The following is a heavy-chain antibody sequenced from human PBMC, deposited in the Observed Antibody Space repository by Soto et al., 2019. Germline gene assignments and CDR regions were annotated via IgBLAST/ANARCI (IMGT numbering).Heavy chain of an antibody. CDR3: ARDRAFCSGTNCRRGSIYYYYMDV. CDR1: GFTFSGHW. J-gene: IGHJ6*03. D-gene: IGHD2-2*01. V-gene: IGHV3-7*01. CDR2: IKQDGSET. Sequence: EVHLVESGGGLVQPGGSLRLSCAASGFTFSGHWMSWVRQAPGKGLEWVAHIKQDGSETFYVGSVKGRFTNSRDNAKNSLELKMNSLRAEDTALYYCARDRAFCSGTNCRRGSIYYYYMDVWGNGTTVTVSS.